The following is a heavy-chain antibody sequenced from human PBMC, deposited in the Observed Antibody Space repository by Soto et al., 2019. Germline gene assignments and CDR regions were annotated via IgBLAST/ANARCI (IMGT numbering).Heavy chain of an antibody. CDR3: ARDPVSATGLGYGMDV. J-gene: IGHJ6*02. CDR2: ISTSGTTI. Sequence: QVQLVGSGGGLVKPGGSLRLSCAASGFTFSDYYMSWIRQAPGKGLEWISYISTSGTTIYYADSVKGRFTVSRDNAKNSLSLQMNSLRAEDPAVYYCARDPVSATGLGYGMDVWGQGTTVTVSS. V-gene: IGHV3-11*01. CDR1: GFTFSDYY. D-gene: IGHD6-19*01.